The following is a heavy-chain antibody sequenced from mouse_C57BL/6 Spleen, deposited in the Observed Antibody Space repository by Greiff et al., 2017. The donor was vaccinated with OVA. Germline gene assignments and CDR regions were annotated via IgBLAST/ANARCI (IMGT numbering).Heavy chain of an antibody. V-gene: IGHV3-6*01. D-gene: IGHD3-3*01. Sequence: ESGPGLVKPSQSLSLTCSVTGYSITSGYYWNWIRQFPGNKLEWMGYISYDGSNNYNPSLKNLISITRDTSKNQFFLKLNSVTTEDTATYYCARDRGQGYFDVWGTGTTVTVSS. CDR3: ARDRGQGYFDV. CDR2: ISYDGSN. J-gene: IGHJ1*03. CDR1: GYSITSGYY.